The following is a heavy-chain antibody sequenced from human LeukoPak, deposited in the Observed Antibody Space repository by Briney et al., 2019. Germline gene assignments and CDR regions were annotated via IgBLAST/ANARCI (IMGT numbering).Heavy chain of an antibody. CDR2: ISSSGGST. CDR1: GFTFSSYW. J-gene: IGHJ3*02. CDR3: AKCGCSRGARNAFDI. V-gene: IGHV3-23*01. Sequence: GGSLRLSCAASGFTFSSYWMNWVRQAPGKGLEWVSSISSSGGSTYDADSVKGRCTISRDNSKNTLNLKMNSLRAEDTAVYYCAKCGCSRGARNAFDIWGEGRMVTVSS. D-gene: IGHD2-15*01.